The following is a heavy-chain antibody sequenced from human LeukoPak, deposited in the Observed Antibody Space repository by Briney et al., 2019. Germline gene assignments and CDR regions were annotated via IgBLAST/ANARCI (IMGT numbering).Heavy chain of an antibody. Sequence: SETLSLTCTVSGGSISSGNYYWSWTRQPAGKGLEWIGRIYTSGTTNYNPSLKSRVTISVDTSKNQFSLKLTSVTAADTAVYYCARTTDYWGQGTLVTVSS. V-gene: IGHV4-61*02. J-gene: IGHJ4*02. CDR3: ARTTDY. CDR1: GGSISSGNYY. D-gene: IGHD1-14*01. CDR2: IYTSGTT.